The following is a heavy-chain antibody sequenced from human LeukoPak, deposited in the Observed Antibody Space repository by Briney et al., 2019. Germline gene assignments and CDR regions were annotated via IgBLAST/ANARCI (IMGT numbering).Heavy chain of an antibody. D-gene: IGHD2-15*01. Sequence: PGGSLRLSCAASGFTFSSYAMSWVRQAPGKGLEWVSAISGSGANTYYADSVKGRFTISRDNSKNTLSLQMNTLRTDDTAVCYCAKGRALEVVAAFNYWGQGTVVTVSS. V-gene: IGHV3-23*01. J-gene: IGHJ4*02. CDR2: ISGSGANT. CDR1: GFTFSSYA. CDR3: AKGRALEVVAAFNY.